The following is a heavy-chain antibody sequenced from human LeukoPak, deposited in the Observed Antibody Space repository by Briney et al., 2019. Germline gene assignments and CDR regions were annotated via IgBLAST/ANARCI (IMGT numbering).Heavy chain of an antibody. CDR2: ISRGGAYT. J-gene: IGHJ4*02. CDR3: SKKGQADNDGKPD. Sequence: GGSLRLSCAASGFTFSDGWMNWIRQAPGKGLECVSSISRGGAYTYYADSVKGRFTISRDDSRNTLYLQMNSLRAEDTAVYYCSKKGQADNDGKPDWGQGTLVTVSS. D-gene: IGHD1-1*01. CDR1: GFTFSDGW. V-gene: IGHV3-23*01.